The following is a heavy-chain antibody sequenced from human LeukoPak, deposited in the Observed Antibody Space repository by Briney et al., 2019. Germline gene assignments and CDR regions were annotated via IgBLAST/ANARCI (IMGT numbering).Heavy chain of an antibody. CDR1: GGSFSGYY. D-gene: IGHD2-2*01. V-gene: IGHV4-34*01. J-gene: IGHJ4*02. CDR2: INHSGST. CDR3: ARGGPVVPAPSIDY. Sequence: KPSETPSLTCAAYGGSFSGYYWSWIRQPPGKGLEWIGEINHSGSTNYNPSLKSRVTISVDTSKNQFSLKLSSVTAADTAVYYCARGGPVVPAPSIDYWGQGTLVTVSS.